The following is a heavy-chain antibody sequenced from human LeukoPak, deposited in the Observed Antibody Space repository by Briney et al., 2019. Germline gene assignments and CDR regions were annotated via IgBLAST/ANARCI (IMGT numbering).Heavy chain of an antibody. V-gene: IGHV3-30*01. CDR1: GYTFSSYA. CDR2: ISYDGSNK. Sequence: GGSLRLSCAASGYTFSSYAMHWFRQAPGKGLEWVAVISYDGSNKYYADSLRGRFTISRDNSKNTLSLQMTRLSAEDTAVYYCARGRKGVPGAMEYWGQGTLVTVSS. CDR3: ARGRKGVPGAMEY. D-gene: IGHD2-2*01. J-gene: IGHJ4*02.